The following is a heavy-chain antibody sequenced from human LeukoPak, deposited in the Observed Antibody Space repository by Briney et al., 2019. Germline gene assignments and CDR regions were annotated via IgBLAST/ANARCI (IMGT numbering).Heavy chain of an antibody. CDR2: ISAYNGNT. D-gene: IGHD6-13*01. J-gene: IGHJ4*02. CDR3: ARDSGSWYLDY. Sequence: SVKVSCKASVYTFTSYGISWVRQAPGQGREWMGWISAYNGNTNYAQNLQGRVTMPTDTTTSTTYMEMSSLRSDDTTVYYCARDSGSWYLDYWGQGNLVTVSS. CDR1: VYTFTSYG. V-gene: IGHV1-18*01.